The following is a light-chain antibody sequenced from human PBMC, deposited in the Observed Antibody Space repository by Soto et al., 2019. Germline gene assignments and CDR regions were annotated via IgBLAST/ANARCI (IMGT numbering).Light chain of an antibody. CDR1: QSVPSTY. J-gene: IGKJ1*01. CDR3: QQFGNSPWT. CDR2: GTS. V-gene: IGKV3-20*01. Sequence: VLSQSPGRVSLSPVERATLSCRASQSVPSTYFAWYQQKPGQPPRLLISGTSNRATGIPDRFSGSGSGTDFTLTISRLEPEDFAVYFCQQFGNSPWTFGQGTKVDIK.